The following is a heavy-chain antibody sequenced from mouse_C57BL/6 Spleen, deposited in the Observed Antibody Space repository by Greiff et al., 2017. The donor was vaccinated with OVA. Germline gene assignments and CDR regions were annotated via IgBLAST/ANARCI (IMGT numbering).Heavy chain of an antibody. CDR2: IDPSDSES. J-gene: IGHJ4*01. V-gene: IGHV1-52*01. Sequence: VQLQQPGAELVRPGSSVKLSCKASGYTFTSYWMHWVKQRPIQGLEWIGNIDPSDSESPSNQKFKDKATLTVDKSSSTAYMQLSSLTSEDSAVYYCARRGGTRDAMDYWGQGTSVTVSS. D-gene: IGHD4-1*01. CDR1: GYTFTSYW. CDR3: ARRGGTRDAMDY.